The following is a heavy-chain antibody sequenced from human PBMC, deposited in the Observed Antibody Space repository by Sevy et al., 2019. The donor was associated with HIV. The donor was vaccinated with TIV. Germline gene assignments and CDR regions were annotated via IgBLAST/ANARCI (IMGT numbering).Heavy chain of an antibody. V-gene: IGHV1-18*01. Sequence: ASVKVSCKTSGYNFASYGITWVRQAPGQGLEWMGWIGVYNGSANSAQNLQARFTMTTDTATSTAYMELTSLRSDDTAVYYCARVPTYYYGSATYFDYWGQGTLVTVSS. CDR3: ARVPTYYYGSATYFDY. J-gene: IGHJ4*02. CDR2: IGVYNGSA. D-gene: IGHD3-10*01. CDR1: GYNFASYG.